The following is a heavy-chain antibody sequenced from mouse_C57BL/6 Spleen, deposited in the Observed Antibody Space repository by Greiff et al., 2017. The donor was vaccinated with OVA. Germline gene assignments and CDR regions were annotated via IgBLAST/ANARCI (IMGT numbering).Heavy chain of an antibody. Sequence: EVQLVESGGDLVKPGGSLKLSCAASGFTFSSYGMSWVRQTPDKRLEWVATISSGGSYTYYPDSVKGRFTISRDNAKNTLYLQMSSLKSEDTAMYYCARHYYYGSSYGYYAMDYWGQGTSVTVSS. D-gene: IGHD1-1*01. CDR1: GFTFSSYG. CDR2: ISSGGSYT. J-gene: IGHJ4*01. CDR3: ARHYYYGSSYGYYAMDY. V-gene: IGHV5-6*01.